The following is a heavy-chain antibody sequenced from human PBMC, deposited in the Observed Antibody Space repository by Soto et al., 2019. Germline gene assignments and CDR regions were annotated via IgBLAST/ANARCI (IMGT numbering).Heavy chain of an antibody. D-gene: IGHD2-2*01. J-gene: IGHJ6*02. V-gene: IGHV1-69*01. CDR3: ARARGVVGPAARSYGMDV. CDR1: GGTFSSYA. CDR2: IIPIFGTA. Sequence: QVQLVQSGAEVKKPGSSVKVSCKASGGTFSSYAISWVRQAPGQGLEWMGGIIPIFGTANYAQKFQGRVTITADESTSTAYMELSSLRSEDTAVYYCARARGVVGPAARSYGMDVWGQGTTVTVSS.